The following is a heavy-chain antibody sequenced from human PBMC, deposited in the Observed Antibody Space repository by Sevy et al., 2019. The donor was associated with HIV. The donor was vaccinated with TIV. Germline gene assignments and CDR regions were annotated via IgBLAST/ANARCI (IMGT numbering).Heavy chain of an antibody. Sequence: GGSLRLSCAASGFTVSSNYMSWVRQAPGKGLEWVSVIYSGGSTYYADSVKGRFTISSDNTKNMLYLQMNSLRAEDTAVYYCARVRGTDEYSSSPSSGAAFDIWGQGTMVTVSS. CDR3: ARVRGTDEYSSSPSSGAAFDI. CDR1: GFTVSSNY. D-gene: IGHD6-6*01. V-gene: IGHV3-53*01. CDR2: IYSGGST. J-gene: IGHJ3*02.